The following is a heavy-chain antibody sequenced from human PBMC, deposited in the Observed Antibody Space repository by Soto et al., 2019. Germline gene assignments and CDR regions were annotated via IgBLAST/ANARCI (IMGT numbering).Heavy chain of an antibody. D-gene: IGHD4-17*01. CDR2: TYHSGNP. CDR1: GDTISTGGYS. J-gene: IGHJ5*02. V-gene: IGHV4-30-2*01. Sequence: QLQLQESGSRLVKSSETLSLTCAVSGDTISTGGYSWAWIRQPPGKALEWIGHTYHSGNPYYNPSLKSRGTRSGDRHKHRCCRELSAVTAAGAAVCYCAMEASGDYGGYFEPWGQGTLVTVSS. CDR3: AMEASGDYGGYFEP.